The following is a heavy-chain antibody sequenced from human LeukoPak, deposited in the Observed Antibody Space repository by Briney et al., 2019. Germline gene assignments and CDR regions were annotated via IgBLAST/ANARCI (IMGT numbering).Heavy chain of an antibody. CDR2: IHHSGNA. V-gene: IGHV4-4*02. CDR1: GGSISSSNW. Sequence: SETLSLTCAVSGGSISSSNWWSWVRQPPGKGLEWIGEIHHSGNANYNPSLKSRVTISVDKSKNQFSLKLSSVTAADTAVYYCARTAMVRGVXYTPXXWFXPWXQG. D-gene: IGHD3-10*01. CDR3: ARTAMVRGVXYTPXXWFXP. J-gene: IGHJ5*02.